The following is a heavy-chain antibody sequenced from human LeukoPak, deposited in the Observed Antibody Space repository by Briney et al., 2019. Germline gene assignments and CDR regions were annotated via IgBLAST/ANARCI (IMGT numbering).Heavy chain of an antibody. J-gene: IGHJ4*02. CDR2: IYYSGST. CDR3: ARRSVRRYYYDSSGYSSPFDY. CDR1: GGSISSSSYY. Sequence: SETLSLTCTVSGGSISSSSYYWGWIRQPPGKGLEWIGSIYYSGSTYYNPSLKSRVTISVDTSKNQFSLKLSSVTAADTAVYYCARRSVRRYYYDSSGYSSPFDYWGQGTLVTVSS. D-gene: IGHD3-22*01. V-gene: IGHV4-39*01.